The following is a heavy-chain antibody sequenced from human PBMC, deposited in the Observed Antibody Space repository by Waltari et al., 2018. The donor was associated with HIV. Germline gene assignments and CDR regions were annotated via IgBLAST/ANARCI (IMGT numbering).Heavy chain of an antibody. CDR1: GFTFSIYD. D-gene: IGHD1-26*01. CDR2: IGPGGNT. V-gene: IGHV3-13*01. CDR3: ARERGTTGMDV. Sequence: EVQLVESGGGLVQPGGSLRLSCAASGFTFSIYDMHWVRQAIGEGLEWVSSIGPGGNTYYSGSVKGRFTISRENAKNLLYLQMNSLRAGDTAVYYCARERGTTGMDVWGQGTTVTVSS. J-gene: IGHJ6*02.